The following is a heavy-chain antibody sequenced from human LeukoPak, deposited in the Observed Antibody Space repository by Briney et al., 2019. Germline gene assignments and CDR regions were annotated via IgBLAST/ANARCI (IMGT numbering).Heavy chain of an antibody. Sequence: GESLEISFQASGYPFNNQWIGWVRQLPGKGLEWMGIIYPGDSDTRYSPSFQGQVTISVDKSVTTTYLQWHSLKASDTAMYYCARTGYHYGSGSHYAFDLWGQGTMVTVSS. CDR2: IYPGDSDT. CDR1: GYPFNNQW. CDR3: ARTGYHYGSGSHYAFDL. D-gene: IGHD3-10*01. V-gene: IGHV5-51*01. J-gene: IGHJ3*01.